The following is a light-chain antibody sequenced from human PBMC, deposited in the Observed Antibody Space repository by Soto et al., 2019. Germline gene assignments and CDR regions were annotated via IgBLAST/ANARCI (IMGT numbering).Light chain of an antibody. CDR3: SSYTSTSTLV. Sequence: QSALTQPASVSGSPGQSITISCTGTSSDVGGYNYVSWYQQHPGKAPKLMIYEVSYRPSGVSNRFSGSKSGNTASLTISGLLAEDEADYYCSSYTSTSTLVFGTGTKVTVL. V-gene: IGLV2-14*01. J-gene: IGLJ1*01. CDR2: EVS. CDR1: SSDVGGYNY.